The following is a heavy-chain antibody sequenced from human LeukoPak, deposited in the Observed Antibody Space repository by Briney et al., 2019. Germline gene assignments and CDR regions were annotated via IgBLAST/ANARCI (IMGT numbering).Heavy chain of an antibody. D-gene: IGHD1-1*01. J-gene: IGHJ4*02. CDR1: GGSFSGYY. V-gene: IGHV4-34*01. CDR3: ARDRIGTHDY. CDR2: IYHGGST. Sequence: SETLSLTCAVYGGSFSGYYWSWIRQPPGKGLEWIGYIYHGGSTYYNPSLKSRVTISVDRSKNQFSLKLSSVTAADTAVYYCARDRIGTHDYWGQGTLVTVSS.